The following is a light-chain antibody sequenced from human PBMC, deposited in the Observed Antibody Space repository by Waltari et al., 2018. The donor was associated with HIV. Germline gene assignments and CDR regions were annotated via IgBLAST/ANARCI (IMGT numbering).Light chain of an antibody. Sequence: EIVLTQSPGTLSLSPGERATLSCRASQTVSYLAWLQRKPGQAPRLLIYGASSRATGIPDRFSGSGSGTEFTLTISSLQPDDFATYYCQQYNTYSGAFGQGTKVEIK. J-gene: IGKJ1*01. CDR1: QTVSY. CDR2: GAS. CDR3: QQYNTYSGA. V-gene: IGKV3-20*01.